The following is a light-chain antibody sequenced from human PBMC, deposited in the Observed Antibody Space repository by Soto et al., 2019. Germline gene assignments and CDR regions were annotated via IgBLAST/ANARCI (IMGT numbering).Light chain of an antibody. V-gene: IGKV3-20*01. CDR2: GAS. CDR1: QSINSRY. J-gene: IGKJ3*01. CDR3: QQFGSSPGFT. Sequence: EIVLTQSPGTLSLSPGERATLSCRASQSINSRYLAWYQQKPGQAPRLLIYGASSRATGIPDRFSGSGSGTAFSLTLSRLEPEDTAVYYCQQFGSSPGFTFGPGTKVDIK.